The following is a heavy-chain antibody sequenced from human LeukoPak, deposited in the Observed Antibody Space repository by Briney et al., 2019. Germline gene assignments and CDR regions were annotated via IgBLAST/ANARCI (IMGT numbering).Heavy chain of an antibody. V-gene: IGHV4-39*01. CDR1: GGSISSSSYY. J-gene: IGHJ5*02. CDR3: ARHFRTVWSGYRWDWFDP. Sequence: PSETLSLTCTVSGGSISSSSYYWGWIRQPPGKGLESIGSIYYSGSTYYNPSLKSRVTISVDTSKNQFSLRLSSVTAADTAVYYCARHFRTVWSGYRWDWFDPWGQGTLVTVSS. D-gene: IGHD3-3*01. CDR2: IYYSGST.